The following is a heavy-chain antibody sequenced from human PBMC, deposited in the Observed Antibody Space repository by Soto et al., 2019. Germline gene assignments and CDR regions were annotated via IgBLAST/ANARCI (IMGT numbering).Heavy chain of an antibody. Sequence: LTCAASGFTFSSYAMSWVRQAPGKGLEWVSAISGSGGSTYYADSVKGRFTISRDNSKNTLYLQMNSLRAEDTAVYYCAADLNYYDSSGYSTAFDIWGQGTMVTVSS. CDR3: AADLNYYDSSGYSTAFDI. V-gene: IGHV3-23*01. CDR2: ISGSGGST. CDR1: GFTFSSYA. D-gene: IGHD3-22*01. J-gene: IGHJ3*02.